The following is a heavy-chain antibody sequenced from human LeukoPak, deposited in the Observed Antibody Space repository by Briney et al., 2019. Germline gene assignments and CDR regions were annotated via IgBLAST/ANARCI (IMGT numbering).Heavy chain of an antibody. V-gene: IGHV4-59*01. CDR3: ARVLSTGRSDY. Sequence: KTSETVSLTCTVSGGAINTYYRSCIRQPPGKGLEWLGYIYSDGSTNYNPSLKSRLTISVDTSKNQFSLKLSSVIPADTAVYYCARVLSTGRSDYWGQGTLVTVSS. J-gene: IGHJ4*02. CDR1: GGAINTYY. CDR2: IYSDGST. D-gene: IGHD2-8*02.